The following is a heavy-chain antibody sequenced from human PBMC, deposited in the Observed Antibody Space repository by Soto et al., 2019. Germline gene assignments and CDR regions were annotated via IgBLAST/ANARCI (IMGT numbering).Heavy chain of an antibody. V-gene: IGHV1-69*12. Sequence: QVQLVQSGAEVKKPGSSVKVSCKASGGTFSSYGISWVRQAPGQGLEWMGGIIPIFGTTNYAQMFQGRVTITADESTSTAYMELTSLRSDDTAVYYCARDCSGGSCYSTRGTFEYYYYYGMDVWGQGTTVTVSS. D-gene: IGHD2-15*01. CDR1: GGTFSSYG. J-gene: IGHJ6*02. CDR2: IIPIFGTT. CDR3: ARDCSGGSCYSTRGTFEYYYYYGMDV.